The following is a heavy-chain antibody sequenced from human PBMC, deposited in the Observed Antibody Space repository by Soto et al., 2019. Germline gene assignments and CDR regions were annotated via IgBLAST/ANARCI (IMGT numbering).Heavy chain of an antibody. CDR3: ARSGDNYNVLDY. CDR2: SSNSGTYT. J-gene: IGHJ4*02. CDR1: GFKVSDYY. D-gene: IGHD3-10*02. V-gene: IGHV3-11*06. Sequence: PGGSLRLSCAASGFKVSDYYMSWIRQAPGKGLEWLSYSSNSGTYTRYADSVKGRFSISRDNAKNSLSLQINSLRGEDSATYYCARSGDNYNVLDYWGQGTPVTVCS.